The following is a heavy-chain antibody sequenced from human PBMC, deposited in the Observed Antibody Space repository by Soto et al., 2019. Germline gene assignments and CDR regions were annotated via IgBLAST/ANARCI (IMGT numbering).Heavy chain of an antibody. CDR2: LLRSGSTT. Sequence: GWSLRLSCAASGFTFSNYAMTWARQAPGKGLEWVSSLLRSGSTTYYANSVKGRFTISSDNSANSLYLQMDSLRAEDTAVYYCAKDAVSGDGVWLLDSWGQGTVVTVSS. J-gene: IGHJ5*02. CDR1: GFTFSNYA. V-gene: IGHV3-23*01. D-gene: IGHD4-17*01. CDR3: AKDAVSGDGVWLLDS.